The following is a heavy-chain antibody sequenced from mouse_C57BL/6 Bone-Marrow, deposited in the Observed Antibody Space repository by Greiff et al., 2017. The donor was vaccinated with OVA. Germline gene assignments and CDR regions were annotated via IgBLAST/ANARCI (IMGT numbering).Heavy chain of an antibody. CDR1: GYTFTDYT. CDR3: AREKNYSSSYWYCEG. J-gene: IGHJ1*03. V-gene: IGHV1-78*01. D-gene: IGHD1-1*01. Sequence: VKLVESDAELVKPGASVKISCKVSGYTFTDYTIHWMKQRPEQGLEWIGYIYPRDGSTKYNEKFKGKATLTVDKSSSTAYMQLNSLTSEDTAIYFCAREKNYSSSYWYCEGWGTGTTVTVSS. CDR2: IYPRDGST.